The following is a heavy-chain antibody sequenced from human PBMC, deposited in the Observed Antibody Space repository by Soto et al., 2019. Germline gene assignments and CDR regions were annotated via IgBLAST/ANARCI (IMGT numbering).Heavy chain of an antibody. J-gene: IGHJ6*02. Sequence: GGSLRLSCAASGFTFSSYAMGWVRQAPGKGLEWVSRISSSGGSTYDADSVKGRFTISRDNSNNTLYLQMNSLRAEDTAIYYCAKVDGRGGMDVWGQGTTVTVSS. V-gene: IGHV3-23*01. CDR2: ISSSGGST. CDR3: AKVDGRGGMDV. CDR1: GFTFSSYA.